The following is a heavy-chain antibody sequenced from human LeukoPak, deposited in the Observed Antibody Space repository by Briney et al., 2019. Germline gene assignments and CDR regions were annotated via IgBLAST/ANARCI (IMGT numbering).Heavy chain of an antibody. J-gene: IGHJ4*02. CDR1: GFTFDDYA. CDR2: ISWNSGSI. CDR3: AKYSHDSSGSYDY. Sequence: GGSLRLSCAASGFTFDDYAMHWVRQAPGKGLEWVSGISWNSGSIDYADSVKGRFTISRDNYKNTVYLQMNSLRAEDTAVYYCAKYSHDSSGSYDYWGQGTLVTVSS. D-gene: IGHD3-22*01. V-gene: IGHV3-9*01.